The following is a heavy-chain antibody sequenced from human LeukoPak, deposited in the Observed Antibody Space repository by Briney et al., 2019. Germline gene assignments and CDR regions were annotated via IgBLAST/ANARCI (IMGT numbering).Heavy chain of an antibody. CDR2: IWFDGSNI. V-gene: IGHV3-33*01. CDR1: GFTSSSYG. D-gene: IGHD5-18*01. Sequence: PGRSLRLSCAASGFTSSSYGMHWVRQAPGKGLEWVALIWFDGSNIYYADSVKGRFTISRDNSKNTLYLQMNSLRAEDTAVYYCARSGDGYSYGSDFWGQGTLVTVSS. J-gene: IGHJ4*02. CDR3: ARSGDGYSYGSDF.